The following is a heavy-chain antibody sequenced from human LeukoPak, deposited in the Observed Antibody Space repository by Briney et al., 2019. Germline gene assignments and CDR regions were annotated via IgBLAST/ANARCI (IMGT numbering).Heavy chain of an antibody. Sequence: GGSLRLSCAASGFTFSSYAMSWVRQAPGKGLEWEAVISYDGSNKYYADSVKGRFTISRDNSKNTLYLQMNSLRAEDTAVYYCARDWAHANSAPGDLGQGTLVTVSS. D-gene: IGHD1-26*01. CDR2: ISYDGSNK. CDR3: ARDWAHANSAPGD. V-gene: IGHV3-30-3*01. CDR1: GFTFSSYA. J-gene: IGHJ4*02.